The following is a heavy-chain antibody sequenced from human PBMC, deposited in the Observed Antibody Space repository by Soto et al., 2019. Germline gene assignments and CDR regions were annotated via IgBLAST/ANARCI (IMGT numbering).Heavy chain of an antibody. V-gene: IGHV3-30*18. Sequence: QVQLVESGGGVVQPGRSLRLSCAASGFTFSSYGMHWVRQAPGKGLEWVAVISYDGSNKYYADSVKGRFTISRDNSKNTLYLQMNSLRAEDTAVYYCAKELYRFAFDIWGQGTMVTVSS. D-gene: IGHD2-2*02. CDR3: AKELYRFAFDI. J-gene: IGHJ3*02. CDR2: ISYDGSNK. CDR1: GFTFSSYG.